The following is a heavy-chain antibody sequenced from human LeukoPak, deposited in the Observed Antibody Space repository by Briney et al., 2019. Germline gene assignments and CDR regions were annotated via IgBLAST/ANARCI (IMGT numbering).Heavy chain of an antibody. D-gene: IGHD2-2*03. CDR3: ARQSPRVIPRYYNGYCSSTSCYQNWFDP. V-gene: IGHV4-4*07. CDR1: GGSISSYY. CDR2: IYTSGST. J-gene: IGHJ5*02. Sequence: SETLSLTCTVSGGSISSYYWSWIRQPAGQGLEWIGHIYTSGSTNHNPSLKSRVTMSVDTSKNQFSLKLSSVTAADTAVYYCARQSPRVIPRYYNGYCSSTSCYQNWFDPWGQGTLVTVSS.